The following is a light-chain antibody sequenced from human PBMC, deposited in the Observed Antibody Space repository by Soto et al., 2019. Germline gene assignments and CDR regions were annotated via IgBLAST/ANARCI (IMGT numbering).Light chain of an antibody. V-gene: IGKV3-20*01. CDR2: GAS. Sequence: IVLSQSPATLSLNTGERATLSCRASQSVSSSYLAWYQQKPGQAPRLLIYGASSRATGIPDRFSGSGSGTDFTLTISRLEPEDFAVYYCQQYGSSRTFGQGTKVDIK. CDR1: QSVSSSY. CDR3: QQYGSSRT. J-gene: IGKJ1*01.